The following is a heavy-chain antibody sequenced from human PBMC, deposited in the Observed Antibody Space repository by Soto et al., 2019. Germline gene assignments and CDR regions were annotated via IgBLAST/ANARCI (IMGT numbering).Heavy chain of an antibody. J-gene: IGHJ4*02. CDR2: IDPSDSYA. CDR1: GYSFTSYW. D-gene: IGHD7-27*01. CDR3: ARTCWGPFDY. Sequence: GESLKISCKGSGYSFTSYWISWVRQMPGKGLEWMGRIDPSDSYANYSPSFQGHVTISADKSISTAYLQWSSLKAADTAMYYCARTCWGPFDYWGQGTLVTVSS. V-gene: IGHV5-10-1*01.